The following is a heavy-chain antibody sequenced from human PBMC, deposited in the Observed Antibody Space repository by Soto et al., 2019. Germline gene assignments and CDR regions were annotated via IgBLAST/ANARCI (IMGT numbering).Heavy chain of an antibody. D-gene: IGHD6-13*01. CDR1: ALRFRAYW. J-gene: IGHJ4*02. CDR2: INQDGSTK. V-gene: IGHV3-7*01. CDR3: ARDDSGKLDY. Sequence: GGSLRLSCEASALRFRAYWMSWVRQAPGKGREWVANINQDGSTKQYVDSVKGRFTISRDNAKDSLFLQMNSLRAEDTALYYCARDDSGKLDYWGQGALDTGSS.